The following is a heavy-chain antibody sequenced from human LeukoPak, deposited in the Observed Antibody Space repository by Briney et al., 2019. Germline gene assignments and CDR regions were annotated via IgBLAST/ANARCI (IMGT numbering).Heavy chain of an antibody. V-gene: IGHV4-30-2*01. CDR3: ANADRFCSGSCHVPDAFDF. J-gene: IGHJ3*01. D-gene: IGHD2-15*01. CDR1: GASISSGDYF. CDR2: IFDSGRT. Sequence: SETLSLTCTVSGASISSGDYFWTWIRQPPGKGLEWIGYIFDSGRTDFNPSLKSRVTISVDRPKNQFSLRLSSVTAADTAVYFCANADRFCSGSCHVPDAFDFWGQGTMVTVSS.